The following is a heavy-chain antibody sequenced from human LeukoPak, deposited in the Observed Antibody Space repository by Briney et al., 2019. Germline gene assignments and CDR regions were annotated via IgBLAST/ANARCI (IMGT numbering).Heavy chain of an antibody. J-gene: IGHJ4*02. CDR1: GGSFSGYY. CDR2: INHSGST. D-gene: IGHD5-24*01. V-gene: IGHV4-34*01. Sequence: SETLSLTCAVYGGSFSGYYWSWIRRPPGKGLEWIGEINHSGSTNYNPSLKSRVTISVDTSKNQFSLKLSSVTAADTAVYYCARHGLIWSAMGYFDYWGQGTLVTVSS. CDR3: ARHGLIWSAMGYFDY.